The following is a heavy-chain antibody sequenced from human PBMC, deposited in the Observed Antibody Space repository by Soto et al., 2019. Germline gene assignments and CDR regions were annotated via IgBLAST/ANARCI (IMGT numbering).Heavy chain of an antibody. V-gene: IGHV4-31*03. CDR3: ARDAAEYYFDY. CDR1: GASISSGCYY. Sequence: SETLSLTCTVSGASISSGCYYWSWLPQHPGKGLEWFGYIYYSGSTYSTPSLRSRVTVSVYTPKTHFSLKLSSVTAADTAVYYCARDAAEYYFDYWGQGTLVTVSS. CDR2: IYYSGST. D-gene: IGHD6-25*01. J-gene: IGHJ4*02.